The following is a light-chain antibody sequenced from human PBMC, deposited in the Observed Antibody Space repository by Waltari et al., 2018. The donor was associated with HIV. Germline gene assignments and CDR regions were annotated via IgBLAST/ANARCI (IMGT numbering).Light chain of an antibody. Sequence: DIQMTQSPSTLFASVGDRVTITCRASQSISSWLAWYQQKPGKAPKLLIYKASSLESGVPSRFSGSGSGTEFTLTISSLQPDDFATYYCQQYNSYSRATFGQGTKVEIK. CDR3: QQYNSYSRAT. CDR1: QSISSW. V-gene: IGKV1-5*03. CDR2: KAS. J-gene: IGKJ1*01.